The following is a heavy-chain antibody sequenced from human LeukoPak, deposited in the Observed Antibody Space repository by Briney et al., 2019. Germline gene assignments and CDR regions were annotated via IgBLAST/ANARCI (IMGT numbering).Heavy chain of an antibody. CDR3: ARDPDSGPDL. CDR2: LNPNTGDT. D-gene: IGHD2-15*01. CDR1: GYNFAHHH. Sequence: ASVKVSCEACGYNFAHHHTHWVRQATRPGLEWIGSLNPNTGDTLLAQKFKGRVTMTRDTSITIGYMELSSLTFDDTAVYYCARDPDSGPDLWGQGTLVTVAS. J-gene: IGHJ4*02. V-gene: IGHV1-2*02.